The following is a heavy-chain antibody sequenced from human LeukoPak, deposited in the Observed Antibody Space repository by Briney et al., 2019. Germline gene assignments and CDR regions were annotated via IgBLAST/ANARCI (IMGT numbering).Heavy chain of an antibody. CDR3: AKDRNYYDSSGYFLFLEPSPTAEWDY. J-gene: IGHJ4*02. V-gene: IGHV3-23*01. D-gene: IGHD3-22*01. CDR2: ISGSGGST. Sequence: GGSLRLSCAASGFTFSSYAMSWVRQAPGKGLEWVSAISGSGGSTYYADSVKGRFTISRDNANNTLYLQMNSLRAEDTAVYYCAKDRNYYDSSGYFLFLEPSPTAEWDYWGQGTLVTVSS. CDR1: GFTFSSYA.